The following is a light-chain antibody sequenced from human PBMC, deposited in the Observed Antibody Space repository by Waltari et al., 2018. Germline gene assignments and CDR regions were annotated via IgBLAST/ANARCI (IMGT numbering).Light chain of an antibody. Sequence: DIVMTQSPDSLAVFLGERATINCKSSQSVLHTSNKNNYLAWYQQKPGRPRKLLIYWASTRESGVPDRFSGSGSGTDFTLTISSLQAEDVAVYYCQQYYSPPQTFGQGTKVEIK. J-gene: IGKJ1*01. CDR3: QQYYSPPQT. CDR2: WAS. CDR1: QSVLHTSNKNNY. V-gene: IGKV4-1*01.